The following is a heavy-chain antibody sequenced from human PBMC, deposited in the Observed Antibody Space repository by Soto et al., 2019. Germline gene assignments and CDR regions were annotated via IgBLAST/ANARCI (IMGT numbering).Heavy chain of an antibody. CDR3: AREYYYDSSGYSSGMDV. CDR1: GGSISSGGYS. CDR2: IYHSGST. J-gene: IGHJ6*02. Sequence: QLQLQESGSGLVKPSQTLSLTCAVSGGSISSGGYSWSWIRQPPGKGLEWIGCIYHSGSTYYNPSLKGRVTISVDRSKNQFSLKLSSVTAADTAVYYCAREYYYDSSGYSSGMDVWGQGTTVTVSS. V-gene: IGHV4-30-2*01. D-gene: IGHD3-22*01.